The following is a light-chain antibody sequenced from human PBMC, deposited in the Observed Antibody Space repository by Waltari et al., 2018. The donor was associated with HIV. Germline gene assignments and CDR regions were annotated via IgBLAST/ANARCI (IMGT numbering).Light chain of an antibody. Sequence: KYVSWYQQHTGKVPKLIIYDVNVRPSGVSDRFSGSKSGNTATLTISGLHSDDEADYYCCSYTVNSTGVFGAGTKIIV. V-gene: IGLV2-14*03. J-gene: IGLJ1*01. CDR1: KY. CDR2: DVN. CDR3: CSYTVNSTGV.